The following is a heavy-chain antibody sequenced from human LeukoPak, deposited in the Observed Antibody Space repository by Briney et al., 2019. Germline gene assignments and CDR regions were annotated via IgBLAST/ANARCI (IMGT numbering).Heavy chain of an antibody. Sequence: ASVKVSCKASGYTFTSYDINWVRQATGQGLEWMGWMSPDSGNTGYAQKFQGRVTMTRNTSISTVYMELSSLKSEDTAVYYCARAPARRSGSPQGYYYYMDVWGKGITVTVSS. D-gene: IGHD3-10*01. CDR2: MSPDSGNT. CDR3: ARAPARRSGSPQGYYYYMDV. J-gene: IGHJ6*03. V-gene: IGHV1-8*01. CDR1: GYTFTSYD.